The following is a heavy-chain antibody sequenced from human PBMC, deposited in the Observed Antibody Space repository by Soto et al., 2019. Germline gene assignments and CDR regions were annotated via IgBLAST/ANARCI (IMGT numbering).Heavy chain of an antibody. Sequence: GGSLRLSCAASVFTFSSYAMSWVRQAPGKGLEWVSAISGSGGSTYYADSVKGRFTISRDNSKNTLYLQMNSLRAEDTAVYYCAKDAYYDILTGYSTIYYYYGMDVWGQGTTVTVSS. J-gene: IGHJ6*02. V-gene: IGHV3-23*01. CDR3: AKDAYYDILTGYSTIYYYYGMDV. CDR2: ISGSGGST. CDR1: VFTFSSYA. D-gene: IGHD3-9*01.